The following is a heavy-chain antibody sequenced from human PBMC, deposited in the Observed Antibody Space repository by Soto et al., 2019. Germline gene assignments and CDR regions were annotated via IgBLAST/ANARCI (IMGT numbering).Heavy chain of an antibody. J-gene: IGHJ4*02. CDR3: ARGGYYDSSGYPSQNFDY. V-gene: IGHV4-31*03. D-gene: IGHD3-22*01. CDR2: IYYSGST. Sequence: SETLSLTCTVSGGSISSGGYYWSWIRQHPGKGLEWIGYIYYSGSTYYNPSLQSRVTISVDTSKNQFSLKLSSVTAADTAVYYCARGGYYDSSGYPSQNFDYWGQGTLVTVSS. CDR1: GGSISSGGYY.